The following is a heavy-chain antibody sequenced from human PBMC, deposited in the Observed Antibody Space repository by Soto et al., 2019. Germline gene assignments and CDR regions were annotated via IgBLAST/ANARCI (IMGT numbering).Heavy chain of an antibody. J-gene: IGHJ4*02. CDR3: ARGRRIPYSSSPPFDY. Sequence: SVKVSCKASGGTFSSYAISWVRQAPGQGLEWMGGIIPIFGTANYAQKFQGRVTITADESTSTAYMELSSLRSEDTAVYYCARGRRIPYSSSPPFDYWGQGTLVTVSS. V-gene: IGHV1-69*13. CDR2: IIPIFGTA. CDR1: GGTFSSYA. D-gene: IGHD6-6*01.